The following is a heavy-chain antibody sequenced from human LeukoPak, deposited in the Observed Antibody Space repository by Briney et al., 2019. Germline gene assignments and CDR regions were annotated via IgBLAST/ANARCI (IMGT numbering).Heavy chain of an antibody. CDR3: AKDAAYLQYAD. D-gene: IGHD5-24*01. V-gene: IGHV3-23*01. CDR1: GFTVSRNY. CDR2: VGPSGART. J-gene: IGHJ4*02. Sequence: GGSLRLSCAASGFTVSRNYMSWVRQAPGKGLEWVSGVGPSGARTYYADSVKGRFTVSRDNSKNMVFLQMNSLRAEDTAIYYCAKDAAYLQYADWGQGTLVTVSS.